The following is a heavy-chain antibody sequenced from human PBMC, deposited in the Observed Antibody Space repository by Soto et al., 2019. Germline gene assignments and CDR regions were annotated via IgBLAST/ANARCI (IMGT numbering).Heavy chain of an antibody. D-gene: IGHD3-22*01. J-gene: IGHJ4*02. V-gene: IGHV1-18*01. Sequence: ASVKVSCKASGYTLTSYGISWVRQAPGQGLEWMGWISAYNGNTNYAQKFQGRVTMTTDTSTSTAYMELNRLKTEDTAVYYCTPDSSAYWNIYWGQGTLVTVSS. CDR2: ISAYNGNT. CDR1: GYTLTSYG. CDR3: TPDSSAYWNIY.